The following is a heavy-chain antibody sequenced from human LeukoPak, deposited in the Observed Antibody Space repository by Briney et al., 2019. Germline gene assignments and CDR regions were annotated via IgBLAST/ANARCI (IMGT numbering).Heavy chain of an antibody. J-gene: IGHJ4*02. D-gene: IGHD3-22*01. CDR2: ISYDGSNK. CDR1: GFTFSSYG. Sequence: LSGGSLRLSCAASGFTFSSYGMHWVRQAPGKGLEWVAVISYDGSNKYYADSVKGRFTISRDNSKNTLYLQMNSLRAEDTAVYYGAEVGGGDQEVVPSGDFDYWGQGTLVTVSS. CDR3: AEVGGGDQEVVPSGDFDY. V-gene: IGHV3-30*18.